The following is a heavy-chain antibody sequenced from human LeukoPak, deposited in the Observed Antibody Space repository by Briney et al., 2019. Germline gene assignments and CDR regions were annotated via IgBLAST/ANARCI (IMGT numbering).Heavy chain of an antibody. CDR2: INPSGGST. CDR3: ARERNRKWELHIGLDY. CDR1: GYTFTSCY. Sequence: ASVKVSCKASGYTFTSCYMHWVRQAPGQGLEWMGIINPSGGSTSYAQKFQGRVTMTRDTSTSTVYMELSSLRSEDTAVYYCARERNRKWELHIGLDYWGQGTLVTVSS. J-gene: IGHJ4*02. D-gene: IGHD1-26*01. V-gene: IGHV1-46*01.